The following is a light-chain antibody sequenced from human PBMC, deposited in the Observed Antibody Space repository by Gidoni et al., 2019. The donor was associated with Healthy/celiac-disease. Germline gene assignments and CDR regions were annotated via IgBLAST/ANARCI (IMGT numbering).Light chain of an antibody. CDR2: AAS. CDR1: QSTSSY. J-gene: IGKJ4*01. CDR3: QQSYSTLLT. Sequence: DIQMTQSPSSLSASVGDRVTINCRASQSTSSYLNWYQQKPGKAPKLLIYAASNLQGGVPSRFSGSGSGTDFTLTINSLQPEDFATYYCQQSYSTLLTFGEGTKVEIK. V-gene: IGKV1-39*01.